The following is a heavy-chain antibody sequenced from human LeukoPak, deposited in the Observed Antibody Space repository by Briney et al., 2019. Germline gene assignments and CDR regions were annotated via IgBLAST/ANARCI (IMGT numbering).Heavy chain of an antibody. CDR3: ARRQRYCSGGGCYSGPYYYGMDV. D-gene: IGHD2-15*01. V-gene: IGHV4-59*08. J-gene: IGHJ6*02. CDR2: IYYSGST. Sequence: PSETLSLTCTVSGGSISSYYWSWIRQPPGKGLEWIGYIYYSGSTNYNPSLKSRVTISVDTSKNQFSLKLSSVTAADTAVYYCARRQRYCSGGGCYSGPYYYGMDVWGQGTTVTVSS. CDR1: GGSISSYY.